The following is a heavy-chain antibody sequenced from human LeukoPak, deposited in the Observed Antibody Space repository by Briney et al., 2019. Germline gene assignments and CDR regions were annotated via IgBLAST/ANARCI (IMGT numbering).Heavy chain of an antibody. Sequence: PGGSLRLSCAASGFTFSSFWMHWVRQAPGKGLVWVARMNTDGSKTGHADSVKGRFTISRDNAKNTLYLQMDSLRAEDTALYYCAREGAYTGTDLWGQGTLVTVSS. CDR3: AREGAYTGTDL. CDR1: GFTFSSFW. V-gene: IGHV3-74*01. CDR2: MNTDGSKT. J-gene: IGHJ5*02. D-gene: IGHD1-7*01.